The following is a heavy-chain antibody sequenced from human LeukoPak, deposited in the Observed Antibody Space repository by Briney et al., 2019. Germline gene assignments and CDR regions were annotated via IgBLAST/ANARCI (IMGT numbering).Heavy chain of an antibody. J-gene: IGHJ4*02. V-gene: IGHV4-4*09. CDR3: ARLGSYHDF. CDR1: GASISHYY. CDR2: IHTSGGS. Sequence: SETLSLTCTVSGASISHYYWSWIRQTPAKGLEWMGHIHTSGGSTYYPSLKSRLTMSIDTSKNQLSPKLTSVTAADTAVYFCARLGSYHDFWGQGALVTVSS. D-gene: IGHD1-26*01.